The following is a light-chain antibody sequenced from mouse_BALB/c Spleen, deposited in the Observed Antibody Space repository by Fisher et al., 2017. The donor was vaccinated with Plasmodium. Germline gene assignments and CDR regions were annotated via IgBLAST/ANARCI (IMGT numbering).Light chain of an antibody. V-gene: IGKV5-43*01. CDR2: YTS. J-gene: IGKJ5*01. CDR3: QQSNSWPLT. CDR1: QTVDNN. Sequence: DIVITQSPATLSVTPGDSVSLSCRASQTVDNNLHWYQQKSHESPRLLIDYTSQSISGIPSRFSGSGSGTDFTLSINSVETEDFGMYFCQQSNSWPLTFGAGTKLELK.